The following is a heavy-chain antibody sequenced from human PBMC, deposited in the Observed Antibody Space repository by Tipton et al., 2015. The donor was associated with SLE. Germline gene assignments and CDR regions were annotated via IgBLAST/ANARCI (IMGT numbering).Heavy chain of an antibody. V-gene: IGHV3-23*01. CDR2: ISGSGGNT. Sequence: SLRLSCATSGFTFSSYAMTWVRQAPGKGLEWVSSISGSGGNTYYADSVKGRFTVSRDQSKNTVYLQMNSLRVEDTAVYYCGKDPRISYWGQGTQVTVSS. J-gene: IGHJ4*02. CDR3: GKDPRISY. D-gene: IGHD3-3*02. CDR1: GFTFSSYA.